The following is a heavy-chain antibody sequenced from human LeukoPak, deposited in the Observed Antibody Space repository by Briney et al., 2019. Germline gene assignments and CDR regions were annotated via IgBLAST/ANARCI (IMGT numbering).Heavy chain of an antibody. CDR3: ATNQFNYPTWLDP. D-gene: IGHD1-7*01. CDR2: FIPLFGTS. Sequence: ASVKVSCKASGGTFSNFAITWVRQAPGQGLDWIGGFIPLFGTSKYAQKFQGRVTITADKSTNTAHMELNNLRSEDTAVYYCATNQFNYPTWLDPWGQGTLVTVSS. CDR1: GGTFSNFA. V-gene: IGHV1-69*06. J-gene: IGHJ5*02.